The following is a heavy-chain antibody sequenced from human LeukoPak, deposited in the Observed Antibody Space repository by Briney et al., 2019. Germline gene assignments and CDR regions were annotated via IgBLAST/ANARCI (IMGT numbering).Heavy chain of an antibody. CDR1: GFTFSSYG. CDR2: IRYDGSNK. CDR3: AKVTGSSWYKFFDY. J-gene: IGHJ4*02. Sequence: GGSLRLSCAASGFTFSSYGMHWVRQAPGKGLEWVAFIRYDGSNKYYADSVKGRFTISRDNSKNTLYLQMNSLRAEDTAVYYCAKVTGSSWYKFFDYWGQGTLVTVSS. V-gene: IGHV3-30*02. D-gene: IGHD6-13*01.